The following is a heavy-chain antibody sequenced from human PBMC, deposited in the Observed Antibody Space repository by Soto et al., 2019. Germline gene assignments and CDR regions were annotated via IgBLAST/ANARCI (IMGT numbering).Heavy chain of an antibody. D-gene: IGHD3-10*01. CDR1: GGSFSGYY. CDR2: INHSGST. Sequence: QVQLQQWGAGLLKPSETLSLTCAVFGGSFSGYYWNWIRQPPGKGLEWIGEINHSGSTNYNPSLKSRVTISVDPSKNQFSLQLSSVTAADTAVYYCARGYGRTFDYWGQGTLVTVSS. J-gene: IGHJ4*02. V-gene: IGHV4-34*01. CDR3: ARGYGRTFDY.